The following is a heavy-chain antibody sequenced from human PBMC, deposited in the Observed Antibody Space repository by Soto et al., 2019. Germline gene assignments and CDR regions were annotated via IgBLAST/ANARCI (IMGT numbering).Heavy chain of an antibody. D-gene: IGHD3-3*01. J-gene: IGHJ4*02. Sequence: SQTLSLTCAISGDSVSSNSAAWNWIRQSPSRGLEWLGRTYYRSKWYNDYAVSVKSRITINPDTSKNQSSLQLNSVTPEDTAVYYCARGHHDFWSGYYAFDYWGQGTLVTVSS. CDR2: TYYRSKWYN. V-gene: IGHV6-1*01. CDR1: GDSVSSNSAA. CDR3: ARGHHDFWSGYYAFDY.